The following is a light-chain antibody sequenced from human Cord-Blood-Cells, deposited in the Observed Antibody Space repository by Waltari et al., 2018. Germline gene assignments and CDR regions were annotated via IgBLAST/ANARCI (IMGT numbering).Light chain of an antibody. Sequence: DIVMTQSPDSLAVSLGERAPIHCKSSQSVLYRSNNKNYLAWYQQKPGQPPKLLIYWASTRESGVPDRFSGSGSGTDFTLTISSLQAEDVAVYYCQQYYSTPLTFGQGTKLEIK. J-gene: IGKJ2*01. CDR1: QSVLYRSNNKNY. CDR2: WAS. V-gene: IGKV4-1*01. CDR3: QQYYSTPLT.